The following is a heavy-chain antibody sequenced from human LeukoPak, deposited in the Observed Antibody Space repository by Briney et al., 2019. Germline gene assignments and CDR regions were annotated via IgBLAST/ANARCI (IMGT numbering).Heavy chain of an antibody. CDR1: GGSFSGYY. J-gene: IGHJ3*02. Sequence: PSETLSLTCAVYGGSFSGYYWSWIRQPPGKGLEWIGEINHSGSTNYNPSLKSRVTISVDTSKNQFSLKLSSVTAEDTAIYYCARPNISFWSGYYAGLGAFDIWSQGTMVTISS. D-gene: IGHD3-3*01. V-gene: IGHV4-34*01. CDR2: INHSGST. CDR3: ARPNISFWSGYYAGLGAFDI.